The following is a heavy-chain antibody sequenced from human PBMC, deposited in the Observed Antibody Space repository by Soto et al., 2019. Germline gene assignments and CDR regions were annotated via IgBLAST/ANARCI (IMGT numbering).Heavy chain of an antibody. CDR1: GFTVDEHA. J-gene: IGHJ4*02. CDR3: TKEVGAGALDY. D-gene: IGHD1-26*01. V-gene: IGHV3-9*01. CDR2: ISWNSGDI. Sequence: EVQLVESGGGSVQPGRSLRLSCAASGFTVDEHAMHWFRHVPGKGLEWVSGISWNSGDIGYADSVKGRFTLSRDNTNNSLYPQMNSLIAEDTALYYCTKEVGAGALDYWGQGTLVTVSS.